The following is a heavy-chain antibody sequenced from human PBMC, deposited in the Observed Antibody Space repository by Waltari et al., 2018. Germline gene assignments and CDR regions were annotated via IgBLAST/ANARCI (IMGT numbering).Heavy chain of an antibody. CDR2: IIPIFGTA. Sequence: QVQLVQSGAEVKKPGSSVKVSCKASGGTFSSYAISWVRQAPGQGLEWMGGIIPIFGTANYAQKFQGRVTITADESTSTAYMELSSLRSEDTAVYYCAGRDCSSTSCLPGDAFDIWGQGTMVTVSS. D-gene: IGHD2-2*01. V-gene: IGHV1-69*12. J-gene: IGHJ3*02. CDR1: GGTFSSYA. CDR3: AGRDCSSTSCLPGDAFDI.